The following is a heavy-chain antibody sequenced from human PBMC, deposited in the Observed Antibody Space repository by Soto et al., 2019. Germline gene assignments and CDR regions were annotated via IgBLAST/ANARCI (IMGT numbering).Heavy chain of an antibody. V-gene: IGHV4-31*02. D-gene: IGHD5-12*01. CDR3: VVEYSGACHDY. Sequence: SENLSVTWTVSGGSISRGGYYWSWIRQYPGLGLEWIGAVYYTGSTYYKRPLKSRLTMSVDTSKNQFSLMLTSVTAADTAVYYCVVEYSGACHDY. CDR2: VYYTGST. J-gene: IGHJ4*01. CDR1: GGSISRGGYY.